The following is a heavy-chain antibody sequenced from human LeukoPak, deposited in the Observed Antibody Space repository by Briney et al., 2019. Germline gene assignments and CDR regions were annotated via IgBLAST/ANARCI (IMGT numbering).Heavy chain of an antibody. CDR1: AYTFTTYY. Sequence: ASVKVSCKASAYTFTTYYMHWVRHAPGQGLEWVGIINPRGGSTTYAQKFQGRVTMTRDTPTSTVYMELSSLKSDDTAVYYCARGGGPGNYPFDFWGQGTLVTVSS. CDR3: ARGGGPGNYPFDF. V-gene: IGHV1-46*01. D-gene: IGHD1-7*01. J-gene: IGHJ4*02. CDR2: INPRGGST.